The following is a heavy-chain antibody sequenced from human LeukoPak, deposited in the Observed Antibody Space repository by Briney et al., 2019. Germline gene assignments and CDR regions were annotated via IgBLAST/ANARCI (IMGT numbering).Heavy chain of an antibody. CDR2: INSDGSST. V-gene: IGHV3-74*01. Sequence: GGSLRLSCEASGFTFSSYWMHWVRQAPGKGLVWVSRINSDGSSTTYADSVKGRFTISRNNAKNTLYLQMNSLRAEDTAVYYCASMRWLQSSVDYWGQGILVTVSS. J-gene: IGHJ4*02. CDR1: GFTFSSYW. D-gene: IGHD5-24*01. CDR3: ASMRWLQSSVDY.